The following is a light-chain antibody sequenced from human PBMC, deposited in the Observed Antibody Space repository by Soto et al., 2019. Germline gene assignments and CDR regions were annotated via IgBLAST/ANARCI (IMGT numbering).Light chain of an antibody. CDR2: EDS. V-gene: IGLV2-23*01. J-gene: IGLJ1*01. CDR3: CSYAGSSTYV. CDR1: SSDFGSYNL. Sequence: QSVLTQPASVSGSPGQSITISCTGTSSDFGSYNLVSWYQQHPGKAPKLMIYEDSKRASGVSNRFSGSKSGNTASLTISGLEAEDDADYYCCSYAGSSTYVFGTGTKVTVL.